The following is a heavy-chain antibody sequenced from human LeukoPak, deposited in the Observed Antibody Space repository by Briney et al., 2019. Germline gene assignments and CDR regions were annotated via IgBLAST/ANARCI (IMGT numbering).Heavy chain of an antibody. CDR1: GGSIGLYH. Sequence: SETLSLTCTVSGGSIGLYHWSWIRQPPGKGLEWIGYIYYNGSTKFNPSLKSRVTMSVDTSKKQFSLNMKSMTAADTAVYYCARDRAAGSDWLDPWGQGTLVTVSS. CDR2: IYYNGST. D-gene: IGHD3-10*01. J-gene: IGHJ5*02. V-gene: IGHV4-59*01. CDR3: ARDRAAGSDWLDP.